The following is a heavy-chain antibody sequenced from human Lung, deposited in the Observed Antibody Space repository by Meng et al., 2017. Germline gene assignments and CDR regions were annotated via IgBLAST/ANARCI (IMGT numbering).Heavy chain of an antibody. D-gene: IGHD4-11*01. CDR3: ARGPTTMAHDFDY. J-gene: IGHJ4*02. CDR1: GVYFHDYY. CDR2: INHSGST. Sequence: QVQLQEWGVGLLEPSETLSLTWCVSGVYFHDYYWRWIRQPPGKGLEWIGEINHSGSTNYNPSLESRATISVDTSQNNLSLKLSSVTAADSAVYYCARGPTTMAHDFDYWGQGTLVTASS. V-gene: IGHV4-34*01.